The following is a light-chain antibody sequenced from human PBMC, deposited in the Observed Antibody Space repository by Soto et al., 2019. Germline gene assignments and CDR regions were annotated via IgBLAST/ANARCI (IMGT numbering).Light chain of an antibody. Sequence: EVVMTQSPRNLPVTLGQPASISCWSSQGLVYSDGNTYLNWFQQRPGHSPRRLVYKVSFRDSGVPDRFSGRWSGTAFTLTISRVEAEDVGIYYCMQATHWPPYTFGQGTKLEIK. CDR3: MQATHWPPYT. V-gene: IGKV2-30*01. CDR1: QGLVYSDGNTY. J-gene: IGKJ2*01. CDR2: KVS.